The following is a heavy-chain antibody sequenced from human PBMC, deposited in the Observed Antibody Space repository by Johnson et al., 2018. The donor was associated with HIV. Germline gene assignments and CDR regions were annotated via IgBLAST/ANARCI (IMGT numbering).Heavy chain of an antibody. Sequence: VQLVESGGGVVRPGGSLRLSCAASGFTFDDYGMSWVRQAPGKGLEWISGINWNGGNRGYADSVKGRFTISRDNAKNSLYLQMNSLRAEDTAVYYCARDRFGYYDSSGSYAFDIWGQGTMVTVSS. J-gene: IGHJ3*02. D-gene: IGHD3-22*01. CDR2: INWNGGNR. CDR3: ARDRFGYYDSSGSYAFDI. V-gene: IGHV3-20*04. CDR1: GFTFDDYG.